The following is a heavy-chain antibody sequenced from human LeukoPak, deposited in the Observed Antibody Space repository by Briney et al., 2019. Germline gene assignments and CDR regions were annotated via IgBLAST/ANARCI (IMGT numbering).Heavy chain of an antibody. CDR3: TRGGPVAGTHKYFQH. CDR1: GYTFTSYD. J-gene: IGHJ1*01. V-gene: IGHV1-8*01. CDR2: MNPNNGNT. D-gene: IGHD6-19*01. Sequence: ASVKVSCKASGYTFTSYDINWVRQATGQGLEWMGWMNPNNGNTDYAQKFQDRVTLTRNTSISTAYMELSSLRSEDTAVYYCTRGGPVAGTHKYFQHWGQGTLVTVSS.